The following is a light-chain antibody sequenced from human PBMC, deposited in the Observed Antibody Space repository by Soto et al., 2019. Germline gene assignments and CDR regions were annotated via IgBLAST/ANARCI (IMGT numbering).Light chain of an antibody. CDR3: CSYTSSSTYV. Sequence: QSVLTQPASVSGSPGQSITISCTGTRSDVGGNNYVYWHQHHPGKAHKLIIYDVTNRPSGVFDRFSGSKSGNTASLIISGLQAEDEADYYCCSYTSSSTYVFGPGTKVTVL. J-gene: IGLJ1*01. V-gene: IGLV2-14*03. CDR2: DVT. CDR1: RSDVGGNNY.